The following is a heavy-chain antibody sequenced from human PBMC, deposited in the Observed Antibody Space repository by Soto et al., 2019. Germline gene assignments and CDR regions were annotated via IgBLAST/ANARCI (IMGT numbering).Heavy chain of an antibody. Sequence: EVQLVQSGAEVKKPGESLKISCRGSGYSFINDWIGWVRQMPGKGLEWMGIIYLGDSDTRYSPSFQGQVTISADKSITTAHLQWNRLKASDTAIYYCARRTANPYWYFDLWGRGTLVTVSS. V-gene: IGHV5-51*01. J-gene: IGHJ2*01. CDR3: ARRTANPYWYFDL. CDR1: GYSFINDW. D-gene: IGHD2-21*02. CDR2: IYLGDSDT.